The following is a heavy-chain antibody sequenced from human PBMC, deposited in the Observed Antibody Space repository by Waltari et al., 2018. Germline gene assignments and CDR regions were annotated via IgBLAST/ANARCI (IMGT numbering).Heavy chain of an antibody. V-gene: IGHV3-15*01. CDR1: GFNFRNGW. J-gene: IGHJ4*02. Sequence: EVHLVASGGNLVKPGGSLRLSCAASGFNFRNGWMAWVRQAPGEGLEWVGRIKRKTEGGTTEYAAVVKGRFTISRDDSRNTAYLQMNSLRAEDTAFYFCTTDRGVATLPMFDYWGRGTLVTVSS. D-gene: IGHD1-1*01. CDR2: IKRKTEGGTT. CDR3: TTDRGVATLPMFDY.